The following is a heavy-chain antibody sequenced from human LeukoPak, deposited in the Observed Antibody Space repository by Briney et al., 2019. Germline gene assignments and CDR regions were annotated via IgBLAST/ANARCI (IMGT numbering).Heavy chain of an antibody. CDR2: INPSGGNT. CDR1: GYTFPSYY. V-gene: IGHV1-46*01. CDR3: ARDPNRYAAAHAFEY. J-gene: IGHJ4*02. D-gene: IGHD6-13*01. Sequence: ASVKVSCKASGYTFPSYYMHWVRQAPGQGLEWMGVINPSGGNTNSAQKFQGRVTMTRDTSTRTVYMELSSLRSDDTAMYYCARDPNRYAAAHAFEYWGQGTLVTVSS.